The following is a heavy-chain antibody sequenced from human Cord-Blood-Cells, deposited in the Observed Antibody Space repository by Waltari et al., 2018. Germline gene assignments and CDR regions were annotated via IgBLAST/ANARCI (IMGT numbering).Heavy chain of an antibody. D-gene: IGHD1-26*01. J-gene: IGHJ4*02. CDR2: INHSGST. V-gene: IGHV4-34*01. CDR1: GGSFSGYY. CDR3: ARHVLQSGSYYFDY. Sequence: QVQLQQWGAGLLKPSETLSLTCAVYGGSFSGYYWSWIRQPPGKGLELIGEINHSGSTNYNPSLKRRVTISVDTSKNQFSLKLSSVTAADTAVYYCARHVLQSGSYYFDYWGQGTLVTVSS.